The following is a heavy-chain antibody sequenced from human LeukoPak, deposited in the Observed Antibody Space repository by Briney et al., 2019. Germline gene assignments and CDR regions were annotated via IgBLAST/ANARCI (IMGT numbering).Heavy chain of an antibody. CDR3: AGLRYYYDSSGPYYFDY. CDR1: GGSISSYY. J-gene: IGHJ4*02. D-gene: IGHD3-22*01. CDR2: IYTSGST. V-gene: IGHV4-4*07. Sequence: MSSETLSLTCTVSGGSISSYYWSWIRQPAGKGLEWIGRIYTSGSTNYNPSLKSRVTISVDTSKNQFSLKLSSVTAADTAVYYCAGLRYYYDSSGPYYFDYWGQGTLVTVSS.